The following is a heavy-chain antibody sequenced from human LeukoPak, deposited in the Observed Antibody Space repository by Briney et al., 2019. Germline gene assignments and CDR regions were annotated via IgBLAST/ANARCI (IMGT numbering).Heavy chain of an antibody. J-gene: IGHJ5*02. CDR3: ARHGAYSSSPNWFDP. Sequence: GESLKISCKGSGYSFTSYWIGWVRQMPGKGLEWMGVIYPGDSDTRYSPSFQGQVTISADKSISTAYLQWSSLKASDTAMYYCARHGAYSSSPNWFDPWGQGTLVTVSS. CDR2: IYPGDSDT. CDR1: GYSFTSYW. V-gene: IGHV5-51*01. D-gene: IGHD6-6*01.